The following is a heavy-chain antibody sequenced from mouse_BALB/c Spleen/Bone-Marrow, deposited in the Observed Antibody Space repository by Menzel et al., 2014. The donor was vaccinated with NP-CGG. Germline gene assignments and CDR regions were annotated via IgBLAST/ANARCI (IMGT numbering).Heavy chain of an antibody. D-gene: IGHD1-1*01. J-gene: IGHJ3*01. V-gene: IGHV14-3*02. CDR2: IDPANGNT. Sequence: VQLQQSGAELVKPGASVKLSCTASGFNVKDTHMHWVKQRPEQGLEWIGRIDPANGNTKYDPKFQGKATITADTSSNTAYLQLSSRTSEDTAVYYCASYYYGSSGFAYWGQGTLVTVSA. CDR1: GFNVKDTH. CDR3: ASYYYGSSGFAY.